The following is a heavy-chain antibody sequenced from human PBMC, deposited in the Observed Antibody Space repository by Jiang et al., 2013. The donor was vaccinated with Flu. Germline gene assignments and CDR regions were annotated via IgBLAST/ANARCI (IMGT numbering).Heavy chain of an antibody. V-gene: IGHV4-59*01. Sequence: YWSWIRQPPGKGLSGLGISIYSGSTNXNPSLKSRVTISVDTSKNQFSLKLSSVTAADTAVYYCARGYGSGSINYYYYYGMDVWGPRDHGHRLL. J-gene: IGHJ6*01. CDR1: Y. CDR3: ARGYGSGSINYYYYYGMDV. CDR2: SIYSGST. D-gene: IGHD3-10*01.